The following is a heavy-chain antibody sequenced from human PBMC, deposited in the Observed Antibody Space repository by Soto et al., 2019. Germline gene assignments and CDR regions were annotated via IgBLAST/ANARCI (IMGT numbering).Heavy chain of an antibody. Sequence: QVQLQESGPGLVKPSGTLSLTCAVSGGSISSSNWWSWVRQPPGKGLEWIGEIYHSGSTNYNPSLKSRVTXSXDXXKNQFSLKLSSVTAADTAVYYCARTDSKVRALLDYWGQGTLVTVSS. CDR1: GGSISSSNW. V-gene: IGHV4-4*02. CDR2: IYHSGST. CDR3: ARTDSKVRALLDY. J-gene: IGHJ4*02. D-gene: IGHD3-10*01.